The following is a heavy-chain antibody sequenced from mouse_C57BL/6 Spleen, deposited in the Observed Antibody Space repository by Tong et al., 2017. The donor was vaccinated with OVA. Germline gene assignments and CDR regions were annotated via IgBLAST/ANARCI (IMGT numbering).Heavy chain of an antibody. V-gene: IGHV1-9*01. CDR1: GYTFSSYW. D-gene: IGHD2-1*01. CDR2: ILPGSGST. J-gene: IGHJ3*01. CDR3: AIEGNYGAWFAY. Sequence: VQLQESGADLMKPGSSVKLSCKATGYTFSSYWIEWVKQRPGHGLEWIGEILPGSGSTNYNEKFKGKATFTADTSSKKSCMKFRRLISEVSAVYYCAIEGNYGAWFAYGGKGTLVTVSA.